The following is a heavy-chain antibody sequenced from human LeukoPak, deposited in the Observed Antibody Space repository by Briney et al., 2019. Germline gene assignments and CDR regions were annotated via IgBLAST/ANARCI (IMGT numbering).Heavy chain of an antibody. J-gene: IGHJ4*02. CDR3: ARALVGATIFDY. V-gene: IGHV1-24*01. Sequence: ASVKVSCKVSGYTLTELSMHWVRQAPGKGLEWMGGFDPEDGETIYAQKFQGRVTMTRDTSTSTVYMELSSLRSEDTAVYYCARALVGATIFDYWGQGTLVTVSS. CDR2: FDPEDGET. D-gene: IGHD1-26*01. CDR1: GYTLTELS.